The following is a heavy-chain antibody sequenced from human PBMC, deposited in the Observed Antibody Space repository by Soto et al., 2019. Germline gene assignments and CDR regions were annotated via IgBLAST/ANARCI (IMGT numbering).Heavy chain of an antibody. CDR2: IRGKGDGGAT. J-gene: IGHJ4*02. CDR3: TTSGGGSGWSF. V-gene: IGHV3-15*07. CDR1: GLTFSNAE. Sequence: EVQLVESGGGLVKPGGSLRLSCAASGLTFSNAEMTWVRQAPGKGLEWVGRIRGKGDGGATDYAAPVKYRFIILRDDSENMVYVQMNSLKTEDTAVYYCTTSGGGSGWSFWGQGTLVTVSS. D-gene: IGHD6-19*01.